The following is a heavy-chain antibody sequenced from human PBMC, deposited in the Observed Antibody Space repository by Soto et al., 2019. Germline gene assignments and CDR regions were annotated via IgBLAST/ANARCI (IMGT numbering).Heavy chain of an antibody. J-gene: IGHJ2*01. D-gene: IGHD2-15*01. CDR2: IYYSGST. V-gene: IGHV4-31*02. Sequence: GKGLEWIGYIYYSGSTYYNPSLKSRFTISVDTSKNQFSLKLSSVTAADTAVYFFFQAEDGIRDERSVSAFLLNRSSDL. CDR3: FQAEDGIRDERSVSAFLLNRSSDL.